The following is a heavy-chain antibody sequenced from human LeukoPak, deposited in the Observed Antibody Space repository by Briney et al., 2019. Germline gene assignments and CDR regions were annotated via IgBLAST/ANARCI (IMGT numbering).Heavy chain of an antibody. CDR1: GGSFSGYY. D-gene: IGHD2-8*01. J-gene: IGHJ3*01. CDR2: INHSGST. Sequence: SETLSLTCAVYGGSFSGYYWSWIRQPPGKGLEWIGEINHSGSTNYNPSLKSRVTISVDTSKNQFSLKLSSVTAADTAVYYCAIGDIVPMDVWGQGTMVTVSS. CDR3: AIGDIVPMDV. V-gene: IGHV4-34*01.